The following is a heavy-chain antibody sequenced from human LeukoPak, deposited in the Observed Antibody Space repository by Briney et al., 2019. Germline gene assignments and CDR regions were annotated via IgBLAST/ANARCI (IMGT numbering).Heavy chain of an antibody. CDR2: IRYGGSNK. Sequence: GGSLRLSCAASGFTFSSYWMHWVRQAPGKGLEWVAFIRYGGSNKYYADSVKGRFTVSRDNSKNTLSLQMNSLRAEDTAVYYCAKDGPPYFDYWGQGTLVTVSS. J-gene: IGHJ4*02. CDR3: AKDGPPYFDY. CDR1: GFTFSSYW. V-gene: IGHV3-30*02.